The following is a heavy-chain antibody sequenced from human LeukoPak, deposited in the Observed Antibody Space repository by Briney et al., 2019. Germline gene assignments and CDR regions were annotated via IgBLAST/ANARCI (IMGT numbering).Heavy chain of an antibody. V-gene: IGHV3-30*02. Sequence: GGSLRLSCASSGFIFSNYGMQWVRQAPGKGLEWVTFIRFDGSNKFYADSVKGRFTISRDNPKNTLYLQMNSLGADDTAVYYCAKDFATTGRYPHGSASTWGQGTLVTVSS. J-gene: IGHJ4*02. CDR1: GFIFSNYG. D-gene: IGHD3-10*01. CDR3: AKDFATTGRYPHGSAST. CDR2: IRFDGSNK.